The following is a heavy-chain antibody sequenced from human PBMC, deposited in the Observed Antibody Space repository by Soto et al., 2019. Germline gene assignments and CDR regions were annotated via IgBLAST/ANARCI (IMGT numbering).Heavy chain of an antibody. CDR1: GYSFTSYW. J-gene: IGHJ3*02. CDR2: IYPGDSDT. D-gene: IGHD5-18*01. CDR3: ARSGVATAMVDAFDI. Sequence: XESLKLSWKCSGYSFTSYWIGLVRQMPGKGLEWMGIIYPGDSDTRYSPSFQGQVTISADKSISTAYLQWSSLKASDTAMYYCARSGVATAMVDAFDIWGQGTMVTVSS. V-gene: IGHV5-51*01.